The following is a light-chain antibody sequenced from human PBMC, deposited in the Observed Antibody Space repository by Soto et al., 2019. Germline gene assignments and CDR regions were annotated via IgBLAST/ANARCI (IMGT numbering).Light chain of an antibody. CDR1: QSVSSN. CDR3: QQYGSSQIT. Sequence: EIVMTQSPATLSVSPGERATLSCRASQSVSSNLAWYQQKPGQAPRLLIYGASTRATGIPARFSGSGSGTEFTLTISRLEPEDFAVYYCQQYGSSQITFGQGTKVDIK. V-gene: IGKV3-15*01. J-gene: IGKJ1*01. CDR2: GAS.